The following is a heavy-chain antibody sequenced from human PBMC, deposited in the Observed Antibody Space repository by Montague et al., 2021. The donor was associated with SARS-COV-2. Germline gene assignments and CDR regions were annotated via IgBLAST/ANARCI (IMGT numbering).Heavy chain of an antibody. Sequence: PALVKPTQTLTLTCTFSGFSLSTSGMCMTWIRQPPGKALEWLARIYWDGDKYYNTSLKSRLTISKDTSKNLVVLTMTNMDPVDTATYYCARDPSDTYYYNGMDVWGQGTTVTVSS. CDR2: IYWDGDK. CDR1: GFSLSTSGMC. J-gene: IGHJ6*02. CDR3: ARDPSDTYYYNGMDV. V-gene: IGHV2-70*11.